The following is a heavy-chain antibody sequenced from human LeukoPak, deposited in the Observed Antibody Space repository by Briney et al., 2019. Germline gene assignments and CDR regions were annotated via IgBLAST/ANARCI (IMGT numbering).Heavy chain of an antibody. Sequence: SEPRALPGHGPGGPTSGLYWTWIAQPPGRGLKGSEYIYYSGSTNYNPSLKSRVTISVDTSLTQSSQKVSSVTAVETDVYYCARPGVGSGRYGAYDIWGQGTMVTVSS. CDR2: IYYSGST. CDR3: ARPGVGSGRYGAYDI. CDR1: GGPTSGLY. D-gene: IGHD5-18*01. V-gene: IGHV4-59*08. J-gene: IGHJ3*02.